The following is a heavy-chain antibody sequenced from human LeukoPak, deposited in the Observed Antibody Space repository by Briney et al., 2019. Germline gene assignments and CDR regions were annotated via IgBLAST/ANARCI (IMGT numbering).Heavy chain of an antibody. CDR2: MHHSGST. V-gene: IGHV4-38-2*01. D-gene: IGHD4/OR15-4a*01. J-gene: IGHJ3*02. CDR1: GDSINSGHY. Sequence: KPSETLSLSCGVSGDSINSGHYWGWIRQPPGKGLEWIGSMHHSGSTYYNPSLKSRVTISIDTSKNQFSLKLRSVTAADTAVYFCARNVTMVLPGQGAFDIWGQGTMVTVSS. CDR3: ARNVTMVLPGQGAFDI.